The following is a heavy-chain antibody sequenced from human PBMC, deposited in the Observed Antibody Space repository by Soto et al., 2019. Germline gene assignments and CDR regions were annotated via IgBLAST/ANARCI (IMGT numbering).Heavy chain of an antibody. Sequence: QVQLVQSGAEVKKPGSSVKISCKASGGTFRSYPISWARQAPGQGLEWMGGIIPVVGTADYAQKFQGGVTITADESTRTGYMELSSLRSDDTAVYYCAREYTGDLFDSWGQGTLVTVSS. D-gene: IGHD3-16*01. CDR1: GGTFRSYP. CDR2: IIPVVGTA. CDR3: AREYTGDLFDS. V-gene: IGHV1-69*01. J-gene: IGHJ4*02.